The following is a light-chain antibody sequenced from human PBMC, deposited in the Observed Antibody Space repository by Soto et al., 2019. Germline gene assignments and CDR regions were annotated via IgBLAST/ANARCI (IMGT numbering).Light chain of an antibody. V-gene: IGKV1-39*01. CDR3: LRTYSCSVLT. Sequence: DIQMTQSPSSLSASVGDRVSITCRASQNIFTYLHWYQSKPGKARKLLIFSTSTLHSVVPSRFSGSGSGTEFTLAISSLQPCDFATYYCLRTYSCSVLTFGLGPKLESK. J-gene: IGKJ2*01. CDR2: STS. CDR1: QNIFTY.